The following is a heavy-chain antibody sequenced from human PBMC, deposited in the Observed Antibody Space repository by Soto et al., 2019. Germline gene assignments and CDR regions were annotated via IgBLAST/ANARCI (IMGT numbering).Heavy chain of an antibody. V-gene: IGHV3-23*01. CDR1: GFTFSSYV. CDR3: AKDLRRDSYNWFDP. CDR2: ISGSGGST. J-gene: IGHJ5*02. D-gene: IGHD3-3*01. Sequence: GSLRLSCAASGFTFSSYVMSWVRQAPGKGLEWVSAISGSGGSTYYADSVKGRFTISRDNSKNTLYLQMNSLRAEDTAIYYCAKDLRRDSYNWFDPWGQGTLVTVSS.